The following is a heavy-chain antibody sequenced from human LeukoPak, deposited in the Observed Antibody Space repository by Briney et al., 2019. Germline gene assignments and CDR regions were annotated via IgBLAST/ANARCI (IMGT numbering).Heavy chain of an antibody. CDR1: GDSISYYY. Sequence: SETLSLTCTVSGDSISYYYWSWIRQPPGKGLEWIGKIYYSGSTNYNPSLKSRVTISVDTSKNQFSLKLSSVTAADTAVYYCARVRGYSYDSSDFDYWGQGTLVTVSS. J-gene: IGHJ4*02. D-gene: IGHD5-18*01. CDR3: ARVRGYSYDSSDFDY. V-gene: IGHV4-59*01. CDR2: IYYSGST.